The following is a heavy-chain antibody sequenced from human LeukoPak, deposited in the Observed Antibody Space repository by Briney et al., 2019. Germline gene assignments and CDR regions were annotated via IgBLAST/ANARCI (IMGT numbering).Heavy chain of an antibody. Sequence: PGGSLRLSCAAAGLTLSNYGMESVRQARGRGRGWEAVIGWDRSDKYYADSVKGRFTISRDNSKNTLYLQMNSLRAEDTAVYYCAREYYDFWSGYLRTPYYFDYWGQGTLVTVSS. CDR3: AREYYDFWSGYLRTPYYFDY. V-gene: IGHV3-30*02. CDR2: IGWDRSDK. D-gene: IGHD3-3*01. J-gene: IGHJ4*02. CDR1: GLTLSNYG.